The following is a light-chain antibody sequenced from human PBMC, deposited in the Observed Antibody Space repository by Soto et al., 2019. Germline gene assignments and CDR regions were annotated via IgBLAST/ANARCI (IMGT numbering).Light chain of an antibody. J-gene: IGKJ1*01. V-gene: IGKV3-15*01. Sequence: MTQWLSKEPMTVGERTMYISRASQSASSNLAWYQQKPGQAPRLLIYGASTRATGIPARFSGRCSGTEFTLTISSLQSEDFAVYYCQQYKDWRTVGQGTKVDIK. CDR1: QSASSN. CDR2: GAS. CDR3: QQYKDWRT.